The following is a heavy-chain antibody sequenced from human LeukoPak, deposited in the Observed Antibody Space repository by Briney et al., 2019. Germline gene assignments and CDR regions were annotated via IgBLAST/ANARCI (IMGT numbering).Heavy chain of an antibody. D-gene: IGHD3-3*01. CDR3: ARGVPEYYGFWSGYFYYFGY. V-gene: IGHV4-59*01. Sequence: SETLSLTCTVSGGSISSYYWSWIRQPPGKGLEWIGYIYYSGSTNYNPSLKSRVTISVDTSNNQFSLKLTSVTAADTAVYYCARGVPEYYGFWSGYFYYFGYWGQGTLVTVSS. J-gene: IGHJ4*02. CDR2: IYYSGST. CDR1: GGSISSYY.